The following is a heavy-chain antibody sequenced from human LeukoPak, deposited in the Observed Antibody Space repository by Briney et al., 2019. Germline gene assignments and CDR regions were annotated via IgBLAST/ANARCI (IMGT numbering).Heavy chain of an antibody. CDR2: ISGSGGST. D-gene: IGHD6-13*01. Sequence: PGGSLRLSCAASGFTFSSYAMSWVRQAPGKGLEWVPAISGSGGSTYYADSVKGRFTLSRDNSNNTLYLQMKSLRAEDTAVYYCARDKDWDSSSWYGLGKINFDPWGQGTLVTVSS. J-gene: IGHJ5*02. V-gene: IGHV3-23*01. CDR1: GFTFSSYA. CDR3: ARDKDWDSSSWYGLGKINFDP.